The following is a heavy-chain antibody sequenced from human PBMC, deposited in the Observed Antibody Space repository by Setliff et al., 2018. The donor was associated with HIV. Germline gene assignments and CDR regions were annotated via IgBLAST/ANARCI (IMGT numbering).Heavy chain of an antibody. Sequence: PSETLSLTCTVSGGSVNTSSYYWGWIRQPPGRGLEWIGSISYSGRPYYNPSLKSRVAIYLDPSKNQFSLNLISVTAADTAVYYCARPGYYDFWSKMDVWGKGTTVTVS. CDR1: GGSVNTSSYY. CDR3: ARPGYYDFWSKMDV. D-gene: IGHD3-3*01. J-gene: IGHJ6*03. CDR2: ISYSGRP. V-gene: IGHV4-39*01.